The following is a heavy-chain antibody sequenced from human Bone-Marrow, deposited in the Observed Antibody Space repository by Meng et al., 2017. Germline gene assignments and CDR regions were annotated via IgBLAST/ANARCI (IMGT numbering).Heavy chain of an antibody. CDR3: ARDKYYDYVWGSYRYTYFDY. CDR1: GHTFTSYA. J-gene: IGHJ4*02. Sequence: ASVKLSCKASGHTFTSYAMHWARQAPGQRLEWIGWINAGNGNTKYSQKFQGRVTITRDTSASAAYMELSSLRSEDTAVYYCARDKYYDYVWGSYRYTYFDYWGQGTLVTVSS. V-gene: IGHV1-3*01. D-gene: IGHD3-16*02. CDR2: INAGNGNT.